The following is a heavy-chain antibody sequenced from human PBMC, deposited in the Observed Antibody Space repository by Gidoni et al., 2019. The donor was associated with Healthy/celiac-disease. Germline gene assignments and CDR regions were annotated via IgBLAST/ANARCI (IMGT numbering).Heavy chain of an antibody. V-gene: IGHV3-30-3*01. D-gene: IGHD3-10*01. CDR2: ISYDGSNK. Sequence: AVISYDGSNKYYADSVKGRFTISRDNSKNTLYLQMNSLRAEDTAVYYCARDFFTVRGVIMGLFDYWGQGTLVTVSS. J-gene: IGHJ4*02. CDR3: ARDFFTVRGVIMGLFDY.